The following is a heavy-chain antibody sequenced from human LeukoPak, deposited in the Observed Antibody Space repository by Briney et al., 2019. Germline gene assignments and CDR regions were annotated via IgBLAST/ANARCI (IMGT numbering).Heavy chain of an antibody. V-gene: IGHV1-18*01. J-gene: IGHJ6*02. CDR2: ISAYNGNT. Sequence: ASVKVSCKASSYTFTSYGISWVRQAPGQGLEWMGWISAYNGNTNYAQKLQGRVTMTTDTSTSTAYMELRSLRSDDTAVYYCARGTYCSGGSCYSDYYGMDVWGQGTTVTVSS. CDR1: SYTFTSYG. D-gene: IGHD2-15*01. CDR3: ARGTYCSGGSCYSDYYGMDV.